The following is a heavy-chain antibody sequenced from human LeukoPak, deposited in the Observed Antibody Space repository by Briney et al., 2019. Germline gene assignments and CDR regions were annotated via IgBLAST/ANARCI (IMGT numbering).Heavy chain of an antibody. D-gene: IGHD4-23*01. Sequence: SETLSLTCTVSGGSISSGNYYWSWIRQPPEKGLEWIAYIHHSGSTSYNPSLMGRVTISVDTSKNQFSLKLNSVTAADTAVYYCARLNGGSWGQGTPVTVSS. CDR1: GGSISSGNYY. CDR2: IHHSGST. J-gene: IGHJ4*02. CDR3: ARLNGGS. V-gene: IGHV4-30-2*01.